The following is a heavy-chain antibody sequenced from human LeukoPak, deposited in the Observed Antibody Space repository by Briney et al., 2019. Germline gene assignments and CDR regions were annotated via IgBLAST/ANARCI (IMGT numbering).Heavy chain of an antibody. V-gene: IGHV5-51*01. J-gene: IGHJ5*02. CDR2: IYPGDSDT. CDR3: ARRVTFDYGDYGSFDP. CDR1: GYSFTSYW. Sequence: GESLKISCKGSGYSFTSYWIGWVRQMPGKGLEWMGIIYPGDSDTSYSPSFQGQVTISADKSISTAYLQWSSLKASDTAMYYCARRVTFDYGDYGSFDPWGQGTLVTVSS. D-gene: IGHD4-17*01.